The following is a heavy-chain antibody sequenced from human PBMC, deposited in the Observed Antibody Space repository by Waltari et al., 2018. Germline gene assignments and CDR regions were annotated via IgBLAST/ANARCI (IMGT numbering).Heavy chain of an antibody. Sequence: EVQLVESGGDLIQPGGSLRLSCAASGFTVSSNYMSWVRQAPGKGLEWVAILYSGGSTYYGDSVKGRFTISRDSSKTTLYLQLNSLRAEDTAVCYCARDYCDRTSCSVAWGQGTLVTVSS. CDR2: LYSGGST. J-gene: IGHJ5*02. D-gene: IGHD2-2*01. CDR1: GFTVSSNY. CDR3: ARDYCDRTSCSVA. V-gene: IGHV3-53*01.